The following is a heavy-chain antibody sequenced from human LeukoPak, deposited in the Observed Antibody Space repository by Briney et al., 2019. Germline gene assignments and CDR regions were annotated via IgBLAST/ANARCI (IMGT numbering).Heavy chain of an antibody. CDR1: GFTFSSYS. D-gene: IGHD3-22*01. V-gene: IGHV3-21*01. CDR3: ARGLTMIVVVPDY. J-gene: IGHJ4*02. CDR2: ISSSSSYI. Sequence: GGSLRLSCAASGFTFSSYSMHWVRQAPGKGLEWVSSISSSSSYIYYADSVKGRFAISRDNAKNSLYLQMNSLRAEDTAVYYCARGLTMIVVVPDYWGQGTLVTVS.